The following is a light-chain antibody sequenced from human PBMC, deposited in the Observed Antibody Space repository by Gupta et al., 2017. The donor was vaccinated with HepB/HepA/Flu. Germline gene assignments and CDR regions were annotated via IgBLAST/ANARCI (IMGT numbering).Light chain of an antibody. CDR1: SSDVGGYNY. CDR2: EVS. CDR3: SSDAGSYSWL. V-gene: IGLV2-8*01. Sequence: HSALTHPPSSSASPGPSVTIPCTGTSSDVGGYNYVSWYHQHPGKVPKLMIYEVSQRPAGVPDRFSGSKSGNTASLTVSGHQDEDEADYYCSSDAGSYSWLFGGGTKLTVL. J-gene: IGLJ3*02.